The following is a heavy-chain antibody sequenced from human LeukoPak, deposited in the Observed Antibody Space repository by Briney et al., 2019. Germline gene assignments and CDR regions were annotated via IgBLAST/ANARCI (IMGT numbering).Heavy chain of an antibody. D-gene: IGHD3-10*01. Sequence: PSETLSLTCTVSGGSISSGDYYWSWIRQPPGKGLEWIGYIYYSGSTYYNPSLKSRVTISVDTSKNQFSLKLSSVTAADTAVYYCARPLLIFGSSPGAFDIWGQGTMVTVSS. CDR3: ARPLLIFGSSPGAFDI. CDR2: IYYSGST. J-gene: IGHJ3*02. CDR1: GGSISSGDYY. V-gene: IGHV4-30-4*08.